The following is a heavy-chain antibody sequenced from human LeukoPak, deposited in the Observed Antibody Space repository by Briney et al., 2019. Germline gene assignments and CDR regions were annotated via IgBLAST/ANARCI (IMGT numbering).Heavy chain of an antibody. CDR1: GFTFRNFA. J-gene: IGHJ4*02. CDR3: ARASWVSSTDAVR. Sequence: GGSLRLSCAASGFTFRNFALSCVRQAPGKGLEWVSSIGSSVNTTHYADSVKGRFTLSSDSSRNTVYFQLNNLRVEDTAIYYCARASWVSSTDAVRWGQGTLVTVSS. D-gene: IGHD3-16*01. CDR2: IGSSVNTT. V-gene: IGHV3-23*01.